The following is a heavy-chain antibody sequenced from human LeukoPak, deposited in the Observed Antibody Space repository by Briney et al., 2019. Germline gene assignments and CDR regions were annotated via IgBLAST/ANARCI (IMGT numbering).Heavy chain of an antibody. J-gene: IGHJ6*03. CDR1: GYTFTSYG. V-gene: IGHV1-18*01. Sequence: GASVKVSCKASGYTFTSYGISWVRQAPGQGLEWMGWISAYNGNTNYAQKLQGRVTMTTDTSTSTAYMELRSLRSDDTAVYYCARAPLNSDSPSCYYYYYMDVWGKGTTVTVSS. CDR2: ISAYNGNT. CDR3: ARAPLNSDSPSCYYYYYMDV. D-gene: IGHD2/OR15-2a*01.